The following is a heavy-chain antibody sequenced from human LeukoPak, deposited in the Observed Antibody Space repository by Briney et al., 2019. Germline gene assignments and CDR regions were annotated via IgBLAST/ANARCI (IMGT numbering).Heavy chain of an antibody. CDR3: ARHAIYSGGYSFWFDP. D-gene: IGHD1-26*01. CDR1: GGSISGYY. V-gene: IGHV4-59*08. CDR2: VYNSEYT. Sequence: PSETLSLTCTVSGGSISGYYWSWIRQPPGKGLEWIAYVYNSEYTNYNPSLKSRASISVDTSKNLCSLGLTSVTAADTAVYYCARHAIYSGGYSFWFDPWGLGTLVTVS. J-gene: IGHJ5*02.